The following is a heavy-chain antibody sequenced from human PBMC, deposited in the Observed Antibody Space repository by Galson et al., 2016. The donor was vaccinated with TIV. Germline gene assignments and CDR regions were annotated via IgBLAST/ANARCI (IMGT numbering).Heavy chain of an antibody. CDR1: GFTFSSHY. V-gene: IGHV3-48*01. CDR3: VTATTTPHDY. CDR2: ISGSGGAV. Sequence: SLRLSCAASGFTFSSHYMYWVRQAPGKGLEWISSISGSGGAVYYADFVKDRFTISRDNAKNSLFLQMNSLRGDDTAVYYCVTATTTPHDYWGQGTLVTVSS. D-gene: IGHD1-1*01. J-gene: IGHJ4*02.